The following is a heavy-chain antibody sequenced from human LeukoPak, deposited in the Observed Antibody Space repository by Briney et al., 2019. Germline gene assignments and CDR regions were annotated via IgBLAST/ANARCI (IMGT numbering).Heavy chain of an antibody. J-gene: IGHJ3*01. V-gene: IGHV3-53*01. CDR1: GFAVSSNY. CDR3: ARDRHRYRGINGDGDAFDV. D-gene: IGHD5-12*01. CDR2: VYSDGSI. Sequence: GGSLRLSCEASGFAVSSNYISWVRQAPGKGLGWVSIVYSDGSIFHADSVKGRFTMSRDISRNTLDLQMNSLRAEDTAVYFCARDRHRYRGINGDGDAFDVWGQGTMVTVSS.